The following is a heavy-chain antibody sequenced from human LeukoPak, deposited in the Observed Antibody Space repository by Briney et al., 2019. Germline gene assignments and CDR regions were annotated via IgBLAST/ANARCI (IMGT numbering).Heavy chain of an antibody. Sequence: GGSLRLSCAASGFTFSSYAMHGVRQAPGKGLEWVAVISYDGSNKYYADSVKGRFTISRDNSKNTLYLQMNSLRAEDTAVYYCERDPLWIGELLKYYFDYWGQGTLVTVSS. V-gene: IGHV3-30-3*01. CDR2: ISYDGSNK. D-gene: IGHD3-10*01. CDR3: ERDPLWIGELLKYYFDY. J-gene: IGHJ4*02. CDR1: GFTFSSYA.